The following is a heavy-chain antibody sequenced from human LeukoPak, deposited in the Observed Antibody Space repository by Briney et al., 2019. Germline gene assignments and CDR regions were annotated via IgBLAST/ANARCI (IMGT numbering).Heavy chain of an antibody. CDR1: GFIFSSYE. CDR2: ISSSGRTM. D-gene: IGHD1-26*01. V-gene: IGHV3-48*03. J-gene: IGHJ4*02. Sequence: GGSLRLSCAASGFIFSSYEMSWVRQAPGKGLEWVSYISSSGRTMYYADSVKGRFTVSRDNAKNSLYLQMNSLRAEDTAIYYCVRDNYSGSRYFDHWGQGTLVTVSS. CDR3: VRDNYSGSRYFDH.